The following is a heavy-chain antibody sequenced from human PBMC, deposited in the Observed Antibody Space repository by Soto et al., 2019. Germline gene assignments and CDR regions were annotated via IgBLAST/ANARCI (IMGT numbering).Heavy chain of an antibody. CDR2: INPNSGDT. V-gene: IGHV1-2*02. CDR1: RYIFTGYY. Sequence: ASVKVSCKTSRYIFTGYYMRWVRQAPGQGLEWMGWINPNSGDTNYAQGFKGRVSMTSDTSINTAYLELSRLRPGDTAVFFCARSHSAYHYHAMDAWGQGTTVTVSS. J-gene: IGHJ6*02. CDR3: ARSHSAYHYHAMDA.